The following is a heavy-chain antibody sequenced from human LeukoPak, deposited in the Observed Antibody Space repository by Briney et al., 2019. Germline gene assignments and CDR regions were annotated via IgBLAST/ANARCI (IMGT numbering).Heavy chain of an antibody. CDR2: IGSGGGSI. Sequence: PGGSLGLSCAASGFTFSNYEMNWVRQAPGKGLEWVSYIGSGGGSIYYADSVRGRFTSSRDNAKKSLFLQMNSLRVEDTAVYYCARDDYGGTFDAFDIWGQGAMVTVSS. D-gene: IGHD4-17*01. J-gene: IGHJ3*02. CDR1: GFTFSNYE. CDR3: ARDDYGGTFDAFDI. V-gene: IGHV3-48*03.